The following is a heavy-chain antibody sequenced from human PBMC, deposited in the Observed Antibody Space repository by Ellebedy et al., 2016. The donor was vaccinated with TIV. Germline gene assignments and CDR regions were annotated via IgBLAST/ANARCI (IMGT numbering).Heavy chain of an antibody. CDR3: ARDHQPYYGSDPNWFDP. CDR1: GGSISSGGYY. V-gene: IGHV4-31*03. D-gene: IGHD3-10*01. Sequence: SETLSLTCTVSGGSISSGGYYWSWIRQHPGKGLEWIGYIYYSGSTYYNPSLNSRVTISLDTSKNQFSLKLSSVTAADTAVYYCARDHQPYYGSDPNWFDPWGQGTLVTVSS. J-gene: IGHJ5*02. CDR2: IYYSGST.